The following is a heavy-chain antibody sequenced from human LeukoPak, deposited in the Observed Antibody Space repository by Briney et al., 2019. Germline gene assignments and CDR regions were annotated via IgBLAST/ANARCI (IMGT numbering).Heavy chain of an antibody. D-gene: IGHD4-23*01. CDR1: GYTFSSYW. J-gene: IGHJ3*02. CDR2: IYPDDSDT. Sequence: GESLKISCKASGYTFSSYWIGWVRPMPGKGLEWMGAIYPDDSDTRYSPPFQGQVTISVDKSISTAYLQWSSLKASDTAMYYCASIPPLTTVVSHTNRNAFDIWGQGTMVTVSS. V-gene: IGHV5-51*01. CDR3: ASIPPLTTVVSHTNRNAFDI.